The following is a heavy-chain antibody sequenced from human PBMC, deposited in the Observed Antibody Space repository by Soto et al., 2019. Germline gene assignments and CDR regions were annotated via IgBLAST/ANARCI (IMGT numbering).Heavy chain of an antibody. V-gene: IGHV1-24*01. CDR1: GYTLTELS. CDR3: ATVGTTVTTLAITYYFDY. J-gene: IGHJ4*02. CDR2: FDPEDGET. D-gene: IGHD4-17*01. Sequence: QVQLVQSGAEVKKPGASVKVSCKVSGYTLTELSMHWVRQAPGKGLEWMGGFDPEDGETIYAQKFQGRVTMTEDTSTDTAYMELSSLRSEDTAVYYCATVGTTVTTLAITYYFDYWGQGTLVTVSS.